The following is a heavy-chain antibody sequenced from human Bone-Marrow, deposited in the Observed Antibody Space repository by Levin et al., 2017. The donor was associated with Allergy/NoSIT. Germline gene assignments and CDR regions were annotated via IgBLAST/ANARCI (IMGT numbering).Heavy chain of an antibody. CDR1: DFTLSNAW. V-gene: IGHV3-15*07. CDR2: IKTKSEGGTT. CDR3: TTGSVEGY. J-gene: IGHJ4*02. Sequence: PGGSLRLSCAASDFTLSNAWMNWVRQAPGKGLEWVGRIKTKSEGGTTDYAAPVRGRFIISRDDSKNTLYLQMSSLKTEDTALYYCTTGSVEGYWGQGTLVTVSS. D-gene: IGHD4-23*01.